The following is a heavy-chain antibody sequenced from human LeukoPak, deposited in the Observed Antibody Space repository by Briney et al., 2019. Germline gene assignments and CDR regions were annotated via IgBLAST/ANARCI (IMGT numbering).Heavy chain of an antibody. J-gene: IGHJ4*02. CDR1: GGSISSGGYY. CDR3: ARDAWGADVRGYDISN. D-gene: IGHD3-9*01. CDR2: IYYSGSA. Sequence: PSETLSLTCTVSGGSISSGGYYWSWIRQHPGKGLEWIVYIYYSGSAYYNPSLKSRVTISVDTSKNQFSLKLSSVTAADTAVYYRARDAWGADVRGYDISNWGQGTLVTVSS. V-gene: IGHV4-31*03.